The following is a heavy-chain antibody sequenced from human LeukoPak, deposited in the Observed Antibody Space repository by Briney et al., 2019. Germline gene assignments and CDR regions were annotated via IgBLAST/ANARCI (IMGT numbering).Heavy chain of an antibody. V-gene: IGHV3-23*01. Sequence: GGSLRLSCAASGFTFSSYAMSWVRQAPGKGLEWVSGISGSGGSTYYADSVKGRFTISRDNSKNTLSLQMNSLRAEDTAVYYCARDWDIIAAAMGDLDYWGQGTLVTVSS. J-gene: IGHJ4*02. CDR1: GFTFSSYA. CDR2: ISGSGGST. CDR3: ARDWDIIAAAMGDLDY. D-gene: IGHD6-13*01.